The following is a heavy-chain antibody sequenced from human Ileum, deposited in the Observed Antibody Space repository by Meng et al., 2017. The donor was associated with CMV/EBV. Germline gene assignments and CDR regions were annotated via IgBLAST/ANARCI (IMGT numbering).Heavy chain of an antibody. CDR1: GFTVSSKY. D-gene: IGHD7-27*01. V-gene: IGHV3-66*01. CDR3: ASELGIERDS. Sequence: VGSGGGLAQPGGPQRLLCAASGFTVSSKYMTWVRQAPGRGLEWISVIYDDGSTYSADSVKDRFTISRDISKNTLYLQRKNLRAEDTAIYYCASELGIERDSWGQGTLVTVSS. CDR2: IYDDGST. J-gene: IGHJ4*02.